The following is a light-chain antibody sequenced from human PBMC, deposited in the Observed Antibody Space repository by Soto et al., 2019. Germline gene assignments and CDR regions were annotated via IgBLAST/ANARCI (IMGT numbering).Light chain of an antibody. Sequence: EIVLKQSPGTLFLSPGERATLSCRASQSVTSNFLAWYQQKPGQAPRLLMYDASTRATGIPDRFSGSGSGTDFTFTITRLESEDFAVYFCQQYGSSPLTFGGGTKVEIK. V-gene: IGKV3-20*01. CDR2: DAS. J-gene: IGKJ4*01. CDR3: QQYGSSPLT. CDR1: QSVTSNF.